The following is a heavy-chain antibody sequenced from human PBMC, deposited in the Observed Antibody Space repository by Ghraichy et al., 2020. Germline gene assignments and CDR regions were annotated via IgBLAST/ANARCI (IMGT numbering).Heavy chain of an antibody. D-gene: IGHD3-22*01. CDR2: INHSGST. V-gene: IGHV4-34*01. Sequence: SETLSLTCAVYGGSFSGYYWSWIRQPPGKGLEWIGEINHSGSTNYNPSLKSRVTISVDTSKNQFSLKLSSVTAADTAVYYCARHVGSVVVITTAFQHWGQGTLVTVSS. J-gene: IGHJ1*01. CDR3: ARHVGSVVVITTAFQH. CDR1: GGSFSGYY.